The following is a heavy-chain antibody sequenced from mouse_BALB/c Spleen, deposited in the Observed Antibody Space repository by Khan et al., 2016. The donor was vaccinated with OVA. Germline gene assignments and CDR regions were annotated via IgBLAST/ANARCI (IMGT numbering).Heavy chain of an antibody. CDR1: GYTFTDYN. CDR3: ARGGYGGFAY. CDR2: INPNNGGT. J-gene: IGHJ3*01. Sequence: VQLQQSGPELVKPGASVKIPCKASGYTFTDYNMDWVKQSHGKSLEWIGDINPNNGGTIYNQKFKGKATLTVDKSSSTAYMELRSLTSEDTAVYYCARGGYGGFAYGGQGTLVTVSA. D-gene: IGHD2-14*01. V-gene: IGHV1-18*01.